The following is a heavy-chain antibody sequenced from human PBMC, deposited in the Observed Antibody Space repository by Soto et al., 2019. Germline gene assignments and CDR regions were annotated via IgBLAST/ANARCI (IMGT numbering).Heavy chain of an antibody. CDR2: IYKSTTT. D-gene: IGHD2-15*01. CDR1: GNSITAVDYF. CDR3: ARGRYCLTLRCSPNWFDF. Sequence: PSRNLALTGSVSGNSITAVDYFWACIRQPPGQALEYIGYIYKSTTTYYNPSFESRVAISLDTSKSQLSLTVTFVTAADTAVYFCARGRYCLTLRCSPNWFDFWYKGTLLTLSS. V-gene: IGHV4-30-4*01. J-gene: IGHJ5*01.